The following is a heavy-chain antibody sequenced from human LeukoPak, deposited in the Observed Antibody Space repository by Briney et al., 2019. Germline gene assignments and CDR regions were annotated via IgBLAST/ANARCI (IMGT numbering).Heavy chain of an antibody. CDR1: GFTFSSYV. CDR3: AKKEVMIRGVPYYYDF. CDR2: ISGSGDDT. Sequence: PGGSLRLSCSASGFTFSSYVMTWVRQAPGQGLEWVSAISGSGDDTYYADSVKGRFTISRDNSKNTLYLQMNSLRAEDTAVYYCAKKEVMIRGVPYYYDFWGQGTLVTVSS. V-gene: IGHV3-23*01. J-gene: IGHJ4*02. D-gene: IGHD3-10*01.